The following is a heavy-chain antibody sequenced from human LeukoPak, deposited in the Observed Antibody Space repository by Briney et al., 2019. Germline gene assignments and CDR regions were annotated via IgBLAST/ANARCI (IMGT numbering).Heavy chain of an antibody. Sequence: SETLFLTCTVSGGSISSYYWSWIRQPPGKGLEWIGYIYYSGSTNYNPSLKSRVTISVDTSKNQFSLKLSSVTAADTAVYYCARGQQQLQVYYYYMDVWGKGTTVTVSS. CDR3: ARGQQQLQVYYYYMDV. J-gene: IGHJ6*03. CDR2: IYYSGST. CDR1: GGSISSYY. D-gene: IGHD6-13*01. V-gene: IGHV4-59*01.